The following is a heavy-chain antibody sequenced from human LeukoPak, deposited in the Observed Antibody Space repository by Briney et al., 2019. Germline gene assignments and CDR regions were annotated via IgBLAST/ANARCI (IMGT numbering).Heavy chain of an antibody. CDR1: GFTFSSYS. J-gene: IGHJ6*03. CDR3: ARDQDDFWSGYYDVSGYMDV. Sequence: PGGSLRLSCAASGFTFSSYSMNWVRQAPGKGLEWVSSISSSSSYIYYADSVKGRFTISRDNAKNSLYLQMNSLRAEDTAVYYCARDQDDFWSGYYDVSGYMDVWGKGTTVTVSS. D-gene: IGHD3-3*01. CDR2: ISSSSSYI. V-gene: IGHV3-21*01.